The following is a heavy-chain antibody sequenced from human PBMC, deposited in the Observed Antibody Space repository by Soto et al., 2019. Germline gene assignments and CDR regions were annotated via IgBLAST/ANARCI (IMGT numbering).Heavy chain of an antibody. D-gene: IGHD2-8*01. CDR2: ISSCSYI. V-gene: IGHV3-21*04. CDR1: GFTFISHS. CDR3: AKDPVFYYGMDV. Sequence: PGRSLRLSCAAAGFTFISHSMHWVSQALGKGLVWVSYISSCSYIYYADSVKGRFTISRDKSKNTLYLQMNSLRAEDTAVYYCAKDPVFYYGMDVWGQGTTVTVSS. J-gene: IGHJ6*02.